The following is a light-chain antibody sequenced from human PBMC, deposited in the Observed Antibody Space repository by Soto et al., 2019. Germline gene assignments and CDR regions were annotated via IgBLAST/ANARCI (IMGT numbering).Light chain of an antibody. CDR1: SSDVGGYNY. V-gene: IGLV2-8*01. Sequence: QSVLTQPPSASGSPGQSVTISCTGSSSDVGGYNYVSWYQQHPGKAPKLMIYEVSKRPSGVPDRLSGSKSGNTASLTVSGLQAEDEADYYCSSYGGSNTVVFGVGTKLTVL. CDR2: EVS. J-gene: IGLJ2*01. CDR3: SSYGGSNTVV.